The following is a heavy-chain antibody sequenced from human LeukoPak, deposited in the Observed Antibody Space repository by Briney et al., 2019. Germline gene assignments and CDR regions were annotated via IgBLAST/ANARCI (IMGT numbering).Heavy chain of an antibody. J-gene: IGHJ4*02. CDR2: ILYDGSNQ. CDR3: ARDFRDYRNYVAYFDS. V-gene: IGHV3-30-3*01. CDR1: GFTFSTYA. Sequence: GGSLRLSCAASGFTFSTYAMHWVRQAPGKGLEWVAVILYDGSNQYYTDSVKGRFTISRDNSRNTLYLQMNSLKVEDTAVYYCARDFRDYRNYVAYFDSWGQGTLVTVSS. D-gene: IGHD4-11*01.